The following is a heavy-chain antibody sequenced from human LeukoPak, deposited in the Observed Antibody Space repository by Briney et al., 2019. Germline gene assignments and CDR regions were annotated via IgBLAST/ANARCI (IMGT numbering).Heavy chain of an antibody. CDR2: ISGSGGST. CDR3: AKSFQGGYYYYYGMDV. V-gene: IGHV3-23*01. D-gene: IGHD3-10*01. Sequence: PGGSLRLPCAASGFTFSSYAMSWVRQAPGKGLEWVSAISGSGGSTYYADSVKGRFTISRDNSKNTLYLQMNSLRAEDTAVYYCAKSFQGGYYYYYGMDVWGQGTTVTVSS. CDR1: GFTFSSYA. J-gene: IGHJ6*02.